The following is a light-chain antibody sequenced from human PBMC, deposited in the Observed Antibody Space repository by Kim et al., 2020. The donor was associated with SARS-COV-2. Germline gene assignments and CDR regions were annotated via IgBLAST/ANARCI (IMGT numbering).Light chain of an antibody. CDR1: QSVGSY. V-gene: IGKV3-11*01. CDR2: DAS. Sequence: SPRERASLACRASQSVGSYLAWYQHKPGQAPRLLISDASNKAAGIPARFSGSGSGTDFTLTISSLDPEDFAVYYCQQRINWPSTFGQGTRLEIK. CDR3: QQRINWPST. J-gene: IGKJ5*01.